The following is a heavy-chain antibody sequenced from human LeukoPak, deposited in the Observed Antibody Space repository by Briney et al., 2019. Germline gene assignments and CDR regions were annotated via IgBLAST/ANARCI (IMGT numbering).Heavy chain of an antibody. CDR3: ARVRMGDDFNPFDY. D-gene: IGHD3-16*01. J-gene: IGHJ4*02. V-gene: IGHV3-74*01. CDR2: INSDGSET. CDR1: EFTFSSFW. Sequence: PGGSLRLSCAASEFTFSSFWIYWVRHAPGKGLVWVSRINSDGSETIYAGSVKGRFTISRDNAKNTLYLQMNSLRAEDTAVYYCARVRMGDDFNPFDYWGQGTLVTVSS.